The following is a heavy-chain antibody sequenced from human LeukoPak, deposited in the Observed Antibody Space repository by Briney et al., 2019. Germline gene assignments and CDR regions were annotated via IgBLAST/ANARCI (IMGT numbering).Heavy chain of an antibody. CDR2: IYTSGST. CDR1: GGSISSGSYY. J-gene: IGHJ3*02. CDR3: ARDKRSGYSYGPEDI. D-gene: IGHD5-18*01. V-gene: IGHV4-61*02. Sequence: SETLSLTCTVSGGSISSGSYYWSWIRQPAGKGLEWIGRIYTSGSTNYNPSLKSRVTISVDTSTNQFSLKLSSVTAADTAVYYCARDKRSGYSYGPEDIWGQGTMVTVSS.